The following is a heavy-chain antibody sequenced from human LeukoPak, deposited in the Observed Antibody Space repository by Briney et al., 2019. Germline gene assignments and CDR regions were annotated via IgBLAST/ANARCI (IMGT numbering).Heavy chain of an antibody. D-gene: IGHD2-2*01. CDR1: GASISSTNW. Sequence: PSGTLSLTCAISGASISSTNWWIWVRQTPGKGLEWIGKMHHSGRTNYNPSLKSRITISVDKSKNQVFLRLNSVAAADTALYYCARAQEGCSRASCYLEPWGQGTLVTVSS. CDR3: ARAQEGCSRASCYLEP. CDR2: MHHSGRT. J-gene: IGHJ5*02. V-gene: IGHV4-4*02.